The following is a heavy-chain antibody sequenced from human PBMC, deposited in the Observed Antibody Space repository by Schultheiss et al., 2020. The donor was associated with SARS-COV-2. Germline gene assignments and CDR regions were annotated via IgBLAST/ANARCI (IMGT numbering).Heavy chain of an antibody. CDR3: ARGYGSSWYGFDY. J-gene: IGHJ4*02. CDR1: GGSVTSASDH. D-gene: IGHD6-13*01. V-gene: IGHV4-61*01. Sequence: SETLSLTCTVSGGSVTSASDHWSWIRQPPGKGLEWIGEIDHSGGTNYNPSLKSRVTILVDTSKNQFSLKLSSVTAADTAVYYCARGYGSSWYGFDYWGQGTLVTVSS. CDR2: IDHSGGT.